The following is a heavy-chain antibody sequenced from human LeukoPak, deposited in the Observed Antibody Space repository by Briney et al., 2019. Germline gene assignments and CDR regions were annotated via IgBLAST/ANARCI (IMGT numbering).Heavy chain of an antibody. J-gene: IGHJ6*02. Sequence: PSETLSLTCAVYGGSFSGYYWSWIHQPPGKGLEWMGEINHSGSTNYNPSLKSRVTISVDSSKNQFSLKLSSVTAADTAVYYCARGFYYYYGMDVWGQGTTVTVSS. CDR3: ARGFYYYYGMDV. CDR2: INHSGST. V-gene: IGHV4-34*01. CDR1: GGSFSGYY.